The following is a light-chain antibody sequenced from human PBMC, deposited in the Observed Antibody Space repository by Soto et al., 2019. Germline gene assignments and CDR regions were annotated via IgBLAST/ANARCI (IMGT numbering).Light chain of an antibody. CDR2: DVT. J-gene: IGLJ1*01. V-gene: IGLV2-11*01. CDR1: SSDVGGYNF. CDR3: CSYVGSYTSYV. Sequence: QSALTQPRSVSGSPGQSVTISCSGTSSDVGGYNFVSWYQQHPGKAPKFMIYDVTKRPSGVPDRFSGSKSGNTASLTISGLQAEDDGDYYCCSYVGSYTSYVFGAGTKLTVL.